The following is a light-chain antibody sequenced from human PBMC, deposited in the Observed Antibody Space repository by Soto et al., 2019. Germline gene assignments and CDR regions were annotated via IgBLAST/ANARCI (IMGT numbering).Light chain of an antibody. CDR1: SSDVGSYNL. V-gene: IGLV2-23*01. CDR2: EGS. Sequence: QSALTQPASVSGSHGQSITISCTGTSSDVGSYNLVSWYQQHPGKAPKLMIYEGSKRPSGVSNRFSGSKSGNTASLTISGLQAEYEADYYCCSYAGSSTVFGGGTKLTV. CDR3: CSYAGSSTV. J-gene: IGLJ2*01.